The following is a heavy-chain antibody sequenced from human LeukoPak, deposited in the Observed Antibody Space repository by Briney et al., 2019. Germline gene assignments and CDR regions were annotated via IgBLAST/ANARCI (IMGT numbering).Heavy chain of an antibody. V-gene: IGHV3-7*04. D-gene: IGHD3-3*01. Sequence: GGSLRLSCAASGFTFSSDWMSWVRQAPGKGLEWVASIKQDGSERHHVDSVKGRFIISRDNARNSLYLQMNSLRAEDTAVYYCARDGGYYDWYRRNFQQWGQGTLVTVSS. CDR1: GFTFSSDW. CDR3: ARDGGYYDWYRRNFQQ. J-gene: IGHJ1*01. CDR2: IKQDGSER.